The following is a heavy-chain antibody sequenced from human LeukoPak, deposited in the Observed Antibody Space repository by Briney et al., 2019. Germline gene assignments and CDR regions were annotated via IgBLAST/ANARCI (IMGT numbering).Heavy chain of an antibody. D-gene: IGHD6-19*01. CDR2: ISYDGSNK. CDR1: GFTFTSYA. J-gene: IGHJ3*02. V-gene: IGHV3-30-3*01. Sequence: GGSLRLSFAASGFTFTSYAMHWVRQAPGKGLEWVAVISYDGSNKYYADSVKGRFTISRDNSKNTLYLQMNSLRAEDTAVYYCARNAGGWRDAFDIWGQGTMVTVSS. CDR3: ARNAGGWRDAFDI.